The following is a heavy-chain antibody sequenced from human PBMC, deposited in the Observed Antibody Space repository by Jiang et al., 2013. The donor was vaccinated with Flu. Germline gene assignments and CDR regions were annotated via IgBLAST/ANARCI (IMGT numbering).Heavy chain of an antibody. CDR2: IYYSGST. J-gene: IGHJ6*02. D-gene: IGHD1-26*01. CDR3: ASLAVVGATRYYYSMDV. CDR1: GGSISSSSYY. Sequence: PGLVKPSETLSLTCTVSGGSISSSSYYWGWIRQPPGKGLEWIGSIYYSGSTYYNPSLKSRVTISVDTSKNQFSLKLSSVTAADTAVYYCASLAVVGATRYYYSMDVWGQGTTVTVSS. V-gene: IGHV4-39*07.